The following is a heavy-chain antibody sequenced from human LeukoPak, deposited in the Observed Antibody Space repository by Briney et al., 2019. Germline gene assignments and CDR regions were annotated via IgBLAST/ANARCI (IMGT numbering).Heavy chain of an antibody. Sequence: SETLSLTCTVSGGSISNYYWSWIRQPPGKGLEWIGYIHYSGSTNYNPSLKSRVTVSVDTSKNQLSLKLTSMTAADTAVYYCARELGATVVNYGMDVWGQGTTVTVSS. V-gene: IGHV4-59*01. CDR2: IHYSGST. CDR3: ARELGATVVNYGMDV. CDR1: GGSISNYY. J-gene: IGHJ6*02. D-gene: IGHD4-23*01.